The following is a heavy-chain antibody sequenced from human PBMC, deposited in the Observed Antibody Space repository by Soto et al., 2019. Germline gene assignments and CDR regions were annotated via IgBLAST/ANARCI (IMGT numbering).Heavy chain of an antibody. CDR2: IDWDDDK. CDR3: ARSPGGFTVATYFFDY. CDR1: GFSLSSKGMR. V-gene: IGHV2-70*04. Sequence: SGPTMVNPTQTLTLTCTFSGFSLSSKGMRVSWIRQPPGKALEWLARIDWDDDKFYSPSLRTRLAISKGTSKNQVVLTMTNVDPMDTATYYCARSPGGFTVATYFFDYWGQGTLVTVSS. D-gene: IGHD3-16*01. J-gene: IGHJ4*02.